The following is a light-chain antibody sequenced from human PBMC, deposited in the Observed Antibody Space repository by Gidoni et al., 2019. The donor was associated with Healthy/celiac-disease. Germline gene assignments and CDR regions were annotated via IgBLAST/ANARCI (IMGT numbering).Light chain of an antibody. J-gene: IGKJ4*01. V-gene: IGKV3-15*01. Sequence: EIVMTQSPATLSVSPGERATLSCRASQSVSSNIAWYQQKPGQAPRLLIYGASTRATGIPARFSGSGSGTEFTLTISSLQSEDFAVYYCQQYNNWPPLTFXGXTKVEIK. CDR2: GAS. CDR3: QQYNNWPPLT. CDR1: QSVSSN.